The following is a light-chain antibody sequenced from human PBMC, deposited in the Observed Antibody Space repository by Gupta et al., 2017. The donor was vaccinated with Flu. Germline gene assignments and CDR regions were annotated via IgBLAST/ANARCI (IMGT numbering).Light chain of an antibody. CDR2: DVT. J-gene: IGLJ1*01. CDR3: YAVAGSDNYV. V-gene: IGLV2-11*01. CDR1: STDVGGYNY. Sequence: QSALTQPPSVSGSPVQTVTISCTGTSTDVGGYNYFSWYPQHPGKAPKFMIYDVTKRPPGVPGRFSASKSGNTASLTISGRQAEEEADYYGYAVAGSDNYVFGTGTKVTVL.